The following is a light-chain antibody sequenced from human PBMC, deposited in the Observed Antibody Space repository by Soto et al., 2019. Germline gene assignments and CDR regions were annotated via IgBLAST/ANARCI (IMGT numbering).Light chain of an antibody. Sequence: QPVLTQPPSVSGAPGQRVTISCTGSSSNIGAGYDVHWYQQLPGTAPKLLIYGNSNRPSGVPDRFSGSKSGTSASLAITGLQAEDEADYYCQSYDSSLSGYVFGTGTKLTVI. J-gene: IGLJ1*01. CDR1: SSNIGAGYD. CDR3: QSYDSSLSGYV. CDR2: GNS. V-gene: IGLV1-40*01.